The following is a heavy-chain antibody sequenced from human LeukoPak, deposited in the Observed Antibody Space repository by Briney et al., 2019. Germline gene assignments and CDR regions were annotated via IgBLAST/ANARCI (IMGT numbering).Heavy chain of an antibody. CDR1: GFPFDDKA. CDR3: ARIMDLLGVHFDF. V-gene: IGHV3-9*01. J-gene: IGHJ4*02. Sequence: GGSLRLSCAASGFPFDDKAMHWVRQAPGKGLEWVAGISRNSDSTGYADSVKGRFTISRDNAKNSLYLQMNSLRAEDTAMYYCARIMDLLGVHFDFWGQGTLVTVSS. CDR2: ISRNSDST. D-gene: IGHD2-8*01.